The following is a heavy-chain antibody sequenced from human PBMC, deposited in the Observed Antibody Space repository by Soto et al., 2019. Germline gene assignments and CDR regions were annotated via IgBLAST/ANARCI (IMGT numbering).Heavy chain of an antibody. CDR1: GDSIRSGVYY. V-gene: IGHV4-31*03. J-gene: IGHJ4*02. Sequence: QVQLQESGPGLVKPSQTLSLTCTVSGDSIRSGVYYWSWIRQHPGKGLEWIGYIYYSGTTYYNPSLNNRFTISVDMSQNQFSLKLRSVTAADTAVYYCAREAGPHYFDYLGQGTLVTVSS. CDR3: AREAGPHYFDY. CDR2: IYYSGTT. D-gene: IGHD6-13*01.